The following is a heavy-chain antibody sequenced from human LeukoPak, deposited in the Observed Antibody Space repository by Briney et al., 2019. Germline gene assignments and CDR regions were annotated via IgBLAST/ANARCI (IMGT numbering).Heavy chain of an antibody. CDR2: ISFDGTNK. J-gene: IGHJ4*02. D-gene: IGHD3/OR15-3a*01. CDR1: GYTFSSFW. Sequence: GGSLRLSCAASGYTFSSFWIHWVRQAPGKGLEWVAMISFDGTNKHYADSVKGRFTISRDNSKDTLSLEMNNLRPEDTAVYYCARDLNLGTSDSYWGQGTLVTVSS. V-gene: IGHV3-30*03. CDR3: ARDLNLGTSDSY.